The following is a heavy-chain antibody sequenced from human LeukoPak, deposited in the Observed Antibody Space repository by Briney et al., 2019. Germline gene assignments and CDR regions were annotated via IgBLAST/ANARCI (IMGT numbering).Heavy chain of an antibody. CDR2: IWSDGSKK. Sequence: GGSLRLSCAASGFSFSSHGFHWVRQAPGKGLEWVAAIWSDGSKKSYGDSVKGRFTISRDNSKNTLYLQMNSLRAEDTAVYHCARVDSRTAQFDYWGQGTLVTVSS. D-gene: IGHD6-13*01. J-gene: IGHJ4*02. CDR3: ARVDSRTAQFDY. CDR1: GFSFSSHG. V-gene: IGHV3-33*01.